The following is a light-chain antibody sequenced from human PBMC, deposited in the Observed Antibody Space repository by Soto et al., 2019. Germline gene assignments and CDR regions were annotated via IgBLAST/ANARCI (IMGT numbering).Light chain of an antibody. CDR1: HGVSGW. CDR3: QQVKTFPFT. J-gene: IGKJ3*01. Sequence: IQMTQSPSSVSASVGDTVTLSCQTSHGVSGWLAWYQQKPGKAPTLLIYTVSNLQSGVPSRFGGSVSGTDFILTITILQPEDFATYFCQQVKTFPFTFGPGTKVEVK. V-gene: IGKV1-12*01. CDR2: TVS.